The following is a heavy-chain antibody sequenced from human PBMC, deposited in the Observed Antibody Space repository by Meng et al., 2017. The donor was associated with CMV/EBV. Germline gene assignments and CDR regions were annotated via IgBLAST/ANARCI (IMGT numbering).Heavy chain of an antibody. CDR1: GFTFSSYG. D-gene: IGHD1-7*01. CDR2: ISSSGSTI. CDR3: ARERNWNSGVEYYFDY. Sequence: GESLKISCAASGFTFSSYGMHWVRQAPGKGLEWVSYISSSGSTIYYADSVKGRFTISRDNAKNSLYLQMNSLRAEDTAVYYCARERNWNSGVEYYFDYWGQGTLVTVSS. J-gene: IGHJ4*02. V-gene: IGHV3-48*04.